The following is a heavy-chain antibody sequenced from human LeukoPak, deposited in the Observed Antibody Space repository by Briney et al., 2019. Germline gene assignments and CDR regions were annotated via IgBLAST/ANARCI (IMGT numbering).Heavy chain of an antibody. D-gene: IGHD6-13*01. Sequence: GASVKVSCKASGYTFTNYYMHWVRQAPGQGLEWMGIINPSGGSTSYAQRFQGRVTMTTDTSTSTAYMELRSLRSDDTAVYYCARDRDDIAAAGTGFGDAFDIWGQGTMVTVSS. J-gene: IGHJ3*02. V-gene: IGHV1-46*01. CDR3: ARDRDDIAAAGTGFGDAFDI. CDR1: GYTFTNYY. CDR2: INPSGGST.